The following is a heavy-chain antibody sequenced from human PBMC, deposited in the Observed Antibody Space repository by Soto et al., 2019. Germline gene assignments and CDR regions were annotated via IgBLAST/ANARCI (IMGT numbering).Heavy chain of an antibody. J-gene: IGHJ5*02. CDR1: GGSISSGGYY. CDR2: IYYSGST. CDR3: ARVIRGGKKGHQVGTNWFDP. Sequence: PSETLSLTCTVSGGSISSGGYYWSWIRQHPGKGLEWIGYIYYSGSTYYNPSLKSRVTISVDTSKNQFSLKLSSVTAADTAVYYCARVIRGGKKGHQVGTNWFDPWGQGTLVTVSS. D-gene: IGHD3-16*01. V-gene: IGHV4-31*03.